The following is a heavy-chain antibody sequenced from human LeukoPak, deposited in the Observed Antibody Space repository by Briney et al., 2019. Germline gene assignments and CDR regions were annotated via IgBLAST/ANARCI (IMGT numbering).Heavy chain of an antibody. D-gene: IGHD3-22*01. J-gene: IGHJ4*02. CDR1: GGSISSTSYY. V-gene: IGHV4-39*02. CDR2: THYSGST. Sequence: SETLSLTCTVSGGSISSTSYYWGWIRQPPGKGLEWIGSTHYSGSTYYNPSLKSRVTISVDTSKNHFSLKLTSVTAADTAVYFCATNYYDTRKPWDWGQGTLVTVSS. CDR3: ATNYYDTRKPWD.